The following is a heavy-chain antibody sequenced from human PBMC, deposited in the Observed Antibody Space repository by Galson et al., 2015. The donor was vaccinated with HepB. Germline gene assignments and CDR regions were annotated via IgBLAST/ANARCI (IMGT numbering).Heavy chain of an antibody. Sequence: SVKVSCKASGYTFTGYGISWVRQAPGQGLEWMGWISAYNGNTNYAQKLQGRVTMTTDTSTSTAHMELRSLRSDDTAVYYCARADVDTEFDYWGQGTLVTVSS. CDR2: ISAYNGNT. D-gene: IGHD5-18*01. V-gene: IGHV1-18*04. J-gene: IGHJ4*02. CDR1: GYTFTGYG. CDR3: ARADVDTEFDY.